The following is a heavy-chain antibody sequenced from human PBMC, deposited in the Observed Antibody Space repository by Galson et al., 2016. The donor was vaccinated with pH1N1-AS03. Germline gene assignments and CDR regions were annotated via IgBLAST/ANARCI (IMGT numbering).Heavy chain of an antibody. Sequence: TLSLTCPVSGVSVRSDYWSWVRQPPGKGLEWIAYISDSGTTNYNPSLKSRVTISVDTSKNQFSLRLSSVTAADTAVYYCAKYCRGTKCYGRFDPWGQGITVTVSS. CDR1: GVSVRSDY. CDR3: AKYCRGTKCYGRFDP. CDR2: ISDSGTT. D-gene: IGHD2-15*01. V-gene: IGHV4-59*02. J-gene: IGHJ3*01.